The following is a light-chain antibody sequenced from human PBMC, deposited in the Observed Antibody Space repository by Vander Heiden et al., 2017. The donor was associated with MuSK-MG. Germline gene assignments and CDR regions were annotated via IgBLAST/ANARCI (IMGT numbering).Light chain of an antibody. CDR3: QQSDNTPYT. Sequence: DIQMTQSPYSLPASVGDSVTITCRASQNNRNYVKWYQQKPGKAPYLLIYTASTLQTGVPARFSGSGSGTDFTLTISGLQREDFATYFCQQSDNTPYTFGQGTRLEIK. J-gene: IGKJ2*01. CDR2: TAS. CDR1: QNNRNY. V-gene: IGKV1-39*01.